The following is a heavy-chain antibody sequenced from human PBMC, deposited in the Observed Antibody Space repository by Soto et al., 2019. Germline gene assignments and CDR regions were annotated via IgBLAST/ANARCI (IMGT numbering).Heavy chain of an antibody. Sequence: QVQLQESGPGLIEPSQTLTLTCTVSGGSISSGGYYLNWIRQHPGKGLEWIGYTYYSGNTYYNPSLNSRVTISADTSKSQFPLKLSSVTAADTAVYYCARLSSSGWPIEYWGQGTLVTVSS. CDR1: GGSISSGGYY. V-gene: IGHV4-31*03. CDR3: ARLSSSGWPIEY. J-gene: IGHJ4*02. CDR2: TYYSGNT. D-gene: IGHD6-19*01.